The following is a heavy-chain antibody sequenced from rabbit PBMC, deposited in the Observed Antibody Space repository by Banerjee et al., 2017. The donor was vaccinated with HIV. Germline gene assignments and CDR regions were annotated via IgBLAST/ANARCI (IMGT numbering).Heavy chain of an antibody. CDR1: GFSFSSSYW. CDR3: ARGSYTYGYAGYAYPFNL. CDR2: IDPVFGST. Sequence: QEQLEESGGDLVKPEGTLTLTCTASGFSFSSSYWICWVRQAPGKGLEWIGYIDPVFGSTYYASWVNGRFTISSHNAQNTLYQQLNSLTAADTATYFCARGSYTYGYAGYAYPFNLWGPGTLVTVS. D-gene: IGHD6-1*01. J-gene: IGHJ4*01. V-gene: IGHV1S45*01.